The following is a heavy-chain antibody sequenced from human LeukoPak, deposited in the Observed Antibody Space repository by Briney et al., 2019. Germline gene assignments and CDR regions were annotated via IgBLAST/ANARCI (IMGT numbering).Heavy chain of an antibody. CDR1: GFTFSDYY. D-gene: IGHD3-22*01. J-gene: IGHJ4*02. CDR3: ARALRDITMIVVATYYFDY. Sequence: PGGSLRLSCAASGFTFSDYYMSWIRQAPGKGLEWVSYISGSGSTIYYADSVKGRFTISRDNAKNSLYLQMNSLRAEDTAVYYCARALRDITMIVVATYYFDYWGQGTLVTVSS. V-gene: IGHV3-11*01. CDR2: ISGSGSTI.